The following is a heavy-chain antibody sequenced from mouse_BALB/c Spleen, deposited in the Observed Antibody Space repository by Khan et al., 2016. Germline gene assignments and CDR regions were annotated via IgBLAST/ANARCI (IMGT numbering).Heavy chain of an antibody. D-gene: IGHD4-1*01. CDR1: GYSFTSYY. CDR2: IYPVNGGT. V-gene: IGHV1S135*01. CDR3: ARSTQSLYAMDY. J-gene: IGHJ4*01. Sequence: VQLQESGPELMKPGASVKISCKASGYSFTSYYMHWVKQSHGKSLEWIGYIYPVNGGTSYNQKFKGKATLTVDKSSSTAYMHLSSLTSEDSAVYYCARSTQSLYAMDYWGQGTSVTVSS.